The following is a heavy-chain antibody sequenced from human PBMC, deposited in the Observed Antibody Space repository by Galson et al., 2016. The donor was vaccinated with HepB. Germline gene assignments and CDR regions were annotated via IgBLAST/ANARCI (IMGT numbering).Heavy chain of an antibody. V-gene: IGHV3-23*01. J-gene: IGHJ4*02. CDR2: ISASGNNT. CDR3: AKGLLKFDY. Sequence: LRLSCAASGFTFSSYAMTWVRQAPGKGLEGVSVISASGNNTYYADSVKGRFTISRDNSKNTMYLQMNSLRAEDTSAYYCAKGLLKFDYWGQGTLVTVSS. CDR1: GFTFSSYA.